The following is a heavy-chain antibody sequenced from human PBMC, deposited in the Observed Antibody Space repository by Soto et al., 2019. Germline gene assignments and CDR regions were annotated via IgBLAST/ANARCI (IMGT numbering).Heavy chain of an antibody. CDR3: ARHRSTYSSSWRPTEGNYAWFDP. CDR2: IYYSGST. D-gene: IGHD6-13*01. V-gene: IGHV4-39*01. Sequence: SETLSLTCTVSGGSISSSSYYWGWIRQPPGKGLEWIGSIYYSGSTYYNPSLKSRVTISVDTSKNQFSLKLSSVTAADTAVYYCARHRSTYSSSWRPTEGNYAWFDPWGQGTLVTVSS. J-gene: IGHJ5*02. CDR1: GGSISSSSYY.